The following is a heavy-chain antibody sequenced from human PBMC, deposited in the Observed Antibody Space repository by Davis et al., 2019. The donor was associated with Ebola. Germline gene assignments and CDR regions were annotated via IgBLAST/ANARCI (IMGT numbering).Heavy chain of an antibody. Sequence: GESLKISCAASGFTFSSYGMHWVRQAPGKGLEWVANIKQDGSEKYYVDSVEGRFTISRDNAKNSLYLQMNSLRAEDTAVYYCARRGYSALDWGQGTLVTVSS. V-gene: IGHV3-7*03. CDR3: ARRGYSALD. J-gene: IGHJ4*02. CDR1: GFTFSSYG. CDR2: IKQDGSEK. D-gene: IGHD5-12*01.